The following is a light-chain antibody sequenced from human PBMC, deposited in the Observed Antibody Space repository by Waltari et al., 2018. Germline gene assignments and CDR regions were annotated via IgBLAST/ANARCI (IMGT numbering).Light chain of an antibody. Sequence: DIQMTQSPSSLSASVGYRVTITCRASQSISSYLNWYQQKPGKAPKLLIYAASSLQSGVPSRFSGSGSGTDFTLTISSLQPEDFATYYCQQSYSTPLTFGPGTKVDIK. CDR1: QSISSY. V-gene: IGKV1-39*01. CDR3: QQSYSTPLT. CDR2: AAS. J-gene: IGKJ3*01.